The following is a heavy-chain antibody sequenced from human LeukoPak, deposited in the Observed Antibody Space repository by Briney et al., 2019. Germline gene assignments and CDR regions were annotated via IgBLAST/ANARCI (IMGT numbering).Heavy chain of an antibody. CDR1: GYTFTSYG. Sequence: ASVKVSCKASGYTFTSYGISWVRQAPGQGLEWMGWISAYNGNTNYAQKLQGRVTITADKSTSTAYMELSSLRSEDTAVYYCARGRPWSSSDYYYYYMDVWGKGTTVTVSS. CDR2: ISAYNGNT. J-gene: IGHJ6*03. D-gene: IGHD6-6*01. V-gene: IGHV1-18*01. CDR3: ARGRPWSSSDYYYYYMDV.